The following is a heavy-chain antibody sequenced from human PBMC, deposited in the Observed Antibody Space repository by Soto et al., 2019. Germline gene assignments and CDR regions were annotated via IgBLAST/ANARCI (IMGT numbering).Heavy chain of an antibody. CDR3: AREDCTNGVCYFGVRGWFDP. CDR1: GGPISSGGYY. Sequence: SETLSLTCTVSGGPISSGGYYWSWIRQHPGKGLEWIGYIYYSGSTYYNPSLKSRVTISVDTSKNQFSLKLSSVTAADTAVYYCAREDCTNGVCYFGVRGWFDPWGQGTLVTVSS. J-gene: IGHJ5*02. CDR2: IYYSGST. V-gene: IGHV4-31*03. D-gene: IGHD2-8*01.